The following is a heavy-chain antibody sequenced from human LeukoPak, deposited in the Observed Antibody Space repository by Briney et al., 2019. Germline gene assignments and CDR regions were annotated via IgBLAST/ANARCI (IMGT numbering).Heavy chain of an antibody. J-gene: IGHJ6*02. D-gene: IGHD6-19*01. Sequence: GRSLRLSCAASGFTFSSYAMHWVRQAPGKGLEWVAVISYDGSNKYYADSVKGRFTISRDNSKNTLYLQMNSLRAEDTAVYYCARDYPAPKWLFSYYYYYGMDVWGQGTTVTVSS. V-gene: IGHV3-30-3*01. CDR3: ARDYPAPKWLFSYYYYYGMDV. CDR2: ISYDGSNK. CDR1: GFTFSSYA.